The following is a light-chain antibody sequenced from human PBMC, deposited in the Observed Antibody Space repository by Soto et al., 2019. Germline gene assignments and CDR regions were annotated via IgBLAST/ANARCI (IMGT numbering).Light chain of an antibody. CDR1: QSISSW. Sequence: DIQMTQSPSTLSASVGDRVTITCXASQSISSWLAWYQQKPGKAPKLLIYDASSLESGVPSRFSGSGSGTEFTLTISSLQPDDFATYYCQQYNSYSITFGQGTRLEIK. V-gene: IGKV1-5*01. CDR3: QQYNSYSIT. CDR2: DAS. J-gene: IGKJ5*01.